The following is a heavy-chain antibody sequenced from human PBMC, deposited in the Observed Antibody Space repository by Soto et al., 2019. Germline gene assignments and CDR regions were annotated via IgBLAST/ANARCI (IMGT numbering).Heavy chain of an antibody. CDR2: IYPGDSDS. CDR1: GFTFTSYW. D-gene: IGHD2-2*01. Sequence: ESLKISCKGSGFTFTSYWIAWVRQMPGIGLEWMGIIYPGDSDSSYRPSFQGQVTISADKSINTAYLHWSSLKASDTAIYYCAKHEGYCSTTTCYNFDYWGQGTLVTVSS. V-gene: IGHV5-51*01. CDR3: AKHEGYCSTTTCYNFDY. J-gene: IGHJ4*02.